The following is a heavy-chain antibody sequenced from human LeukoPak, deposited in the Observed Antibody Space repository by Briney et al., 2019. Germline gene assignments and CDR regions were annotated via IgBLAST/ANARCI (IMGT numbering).Heavy chain of an antibody. CDR3: ARGGDYGDLRYFDY. Sequence: SQTLSLTCTVSGGSISNGGYYWSWIRQHPGKGLEWIGYIYYSGSTYYNPSLKSRVTISVDTSKNQFSLKLDSVTAADTAVYYCARGGDYGDLRYFDYWGQGTLVTVSS. V-gene: IGHV4-31*03. CDR2: IYYSGST. CDR1: GGSISNGGYY. J-gene: IGHJ4*02. D-gene: IGHD4-17*01.